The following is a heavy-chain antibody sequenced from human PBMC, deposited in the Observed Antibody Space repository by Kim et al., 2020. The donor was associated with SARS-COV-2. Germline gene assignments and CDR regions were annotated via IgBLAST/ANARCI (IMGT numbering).Heavy chain of an antibody. D-gene: IGHD5-12*01. CDR3: ARGSNGYSGYEDLDY. V-gene: IGHV3-21*01. CDR2: ISSSSSYI. J-gene: IGHJ4*02. CDR1: GFTFSSYS. Sequence: GGSLRLSCAASGFTFSSYSMNWVRQAPGKGLEWVSSISSSSSYIYYADSVKGRFTISRDNAKNSLYLQMNSLRAEDTAMYYCARGSNGYSGYEDLDYWGQGTLVTVSS.